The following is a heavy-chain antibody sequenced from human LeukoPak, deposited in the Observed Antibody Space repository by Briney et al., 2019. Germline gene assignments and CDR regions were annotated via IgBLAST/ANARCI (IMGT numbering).Heavy chain of an antibody. D-gene: IGHD6-13*01. J-gene: IGHJ4*02. V-gene: IGHV3-53*05. CDR3: AKDIGAAAGTGKTFDY. Sequence: GGSLRLSCAASGFTVSSNYMSWVRQAPGKGLEWVSVIYSGGSTYYADSVKGRFTISRDNSKNSLYLQMNSLRAEDTALYYCAKDIGAAAGTGKTFDYWGQGTLVTVSS. CDR1: GFTVSSNY. CDR2: IYSGGST.